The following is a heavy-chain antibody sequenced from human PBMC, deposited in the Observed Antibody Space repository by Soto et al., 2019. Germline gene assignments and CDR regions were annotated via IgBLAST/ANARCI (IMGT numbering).Heavy chain of an antibody. CDR2: IYYSGST. J-gene: IGHJ5*02. CDR3: AREVSNFFPMPITILGVVEQRGFDP. Sequence: PSETLSLTCTVSGGSISSGDYYWSWIRQPPGKGLEWIGYIYYSGSTYYNPSLKSRVTISVDTSKNQFSLKLSSVTAADTAVYYCAREVSNFFPMPITILGVVEQRGFDPWGQGTPVTVSS. V-gene: IGHV4-30-4*01. CDR1: GGSISSGDYY. D-gene: IGHD3-3*01.